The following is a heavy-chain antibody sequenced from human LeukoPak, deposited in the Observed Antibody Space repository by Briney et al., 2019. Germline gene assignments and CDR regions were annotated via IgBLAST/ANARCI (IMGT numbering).Heavy chain of an antibody. V-gene: IGHV3-30*04. CDR3: ARDLSRGAPDYFDN. Sequence: PGGSLRLSCAASGFIFSNYPVHWVRQPPGKGLEWVAVISYDGKVKHYADSVKGRFTISRDDSTNTLSLQMNSLRPEDTAIYYCARDLSRGAPDYFDNWGQGTLVTVSS. D-gene: IGHD3-10*01. CDR1: GFIFSNYP. CDR2: ISYDGKVK. J-gene: IGHJ4*02.